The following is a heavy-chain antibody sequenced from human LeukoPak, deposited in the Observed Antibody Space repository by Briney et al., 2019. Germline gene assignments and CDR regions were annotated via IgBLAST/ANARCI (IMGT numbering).Heavy chain of an antibody. Sequence: ASVKVSCKASGGTFSSYAISWVRQAPGQGPEWMGGIIPIFGTANYAQKFQGRVTITADESTSTAYMELSSLRSEDTAVYYCARGPEHCSGGSCYSGWFDPWGQGTLVTVSS. CDR2: IIPIFGTA. CDR1: GGTFSSYA. CDR3: ARGPEHCSGGSCYSGWFDP. D-gene: IGHD2-15*01. J-gene: IGHJ5*02. V-gene: IGHV1-69*13.